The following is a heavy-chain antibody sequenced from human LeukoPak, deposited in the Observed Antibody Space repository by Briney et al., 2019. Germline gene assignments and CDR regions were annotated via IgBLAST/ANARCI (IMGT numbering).Heavy chain of an antibody. Sequence: PGESLRLSCAASGFSFSNAWMSWVRQAPGKGLEWVGRINTKSAGGTTDYAAPVKGRFTISRDDSKNTLYLQMNSLKTEDTAVYYCTTGTPYDSSAYYSLYWGQGTLVTVSS. J-gene: IGHJ4*02. CDR1: GFSFSNAW. V-gene: IGHV3-15*01. CDR2: INTKSAGGTT. CDR3: TTGTPYDSSAYYSLY. D-gene: IGHD3-22*01.